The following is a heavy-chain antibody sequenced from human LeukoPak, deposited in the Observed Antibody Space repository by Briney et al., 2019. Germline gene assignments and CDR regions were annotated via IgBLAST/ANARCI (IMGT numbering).Heavy chain of an antibody. J-gene: IGHJ3*02. V-gene: IGHV1-2*02. D-gene: IGHD4-17*01. CDR2: INPNSGAT. Sequence: GASVKVSCKASGYTFTDYYMHWVRQAPGQGLEWMGWINPNSGATNYAQKFQGRVTMTRDTSISTAYMELRRLRFDDTAVYYCARDQLLRVTTSFGALTIWGQGTMVTVSS. CDR3: ARDQLLRVTTSFGALTI. CDR1: GYTFTDYY.